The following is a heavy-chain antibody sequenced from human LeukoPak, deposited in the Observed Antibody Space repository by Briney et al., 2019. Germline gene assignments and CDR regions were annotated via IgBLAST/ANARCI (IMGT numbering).Heavy chain of an antibody. CDR1: GGTFSSYA. CDR3: ARAKEGSAVVDYYYYYMDV. CDR2: ISAYNGNT. D-gene: IGHD6-19*01. J-gene: IGHJ6*03. V-gene: IGHV1-18*01. Sequence: ASVKVSCKASGGTFSSYAISWVRQAPGQGLEWMGWISAYNGNTNYAQKLQGRVTMTTDTSTSTAYMELRSLRSEDTAVYYCARAKEGSAVVDYYYYYMDVWGKGTTVTVSS.